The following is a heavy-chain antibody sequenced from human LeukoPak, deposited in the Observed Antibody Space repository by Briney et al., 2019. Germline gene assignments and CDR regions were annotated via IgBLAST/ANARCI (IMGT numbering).Heavy chain of an antibody. CDR1: GGSISSSSYY. CDR2: IYYSGST. D-gene: IGHD2-2*01. CDR3: ARLIVVVPAARPYYYMDV. Sequence: SETLSLTCTVSGGSISSSSYYWGWIRQPPGKGLEWIGSIYYSGSTYYNPSLESRVTISVDTSKNQFSLKLSSVTAADTAVYYCARLIVVVPAARPYYYMDVWGKGTTVTVSS. J-gene: IGHJ6*03. V-gene: IGHV4-39*01.